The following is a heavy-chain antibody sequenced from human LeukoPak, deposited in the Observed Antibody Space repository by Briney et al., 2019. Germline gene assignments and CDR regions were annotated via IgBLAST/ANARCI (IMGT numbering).Heavy chain of an antibody. CDR2: IYYSGST. CDR1: GGSISSSSYY. J-gene: IGHJ5*02. Sequence: SETLSLTCTVSGGSISSSSYYWGWLRQPPGTGLEWIGSIYYSGSTYYNPSLKSRVTISVDTSKNQFSLKLSSVTAADTAVYYCARDLRGGSNFSPWWVDPWGQGTLVIVSS. V-gene: IGHV4-39*07. D-gene: IGHD3-16*01. CDR3: ARDLRGGSNFSPWWVDP.